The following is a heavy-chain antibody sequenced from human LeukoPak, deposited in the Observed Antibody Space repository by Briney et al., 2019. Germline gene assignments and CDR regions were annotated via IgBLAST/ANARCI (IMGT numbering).Heavy chain of an antibody. D-gene: IGHD6-19*01. CDR2: MNPNSGNT. V-gene: IGHV1-8*01. J-gene: IGHJ4*02. Sequence: ASVKVSCKASGYTFTSYDINWVRQATGQGLEWMGWMNPNSGNTGYAQKFQGRVTMTRNTSISTAYMELSSLRSEDTAVYYCAEGIAVAGTGGYWGQGTLVTVSS. CDR3: AEGIAVAGTGGY. CDR1: GYTFTSYD.